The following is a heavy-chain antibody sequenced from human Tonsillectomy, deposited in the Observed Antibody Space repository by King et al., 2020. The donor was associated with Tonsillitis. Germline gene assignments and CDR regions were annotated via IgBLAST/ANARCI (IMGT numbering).Heavy chain of an antibody. CDR1: GDSVSSNSAA. J-gene: IGHJ6*02. Sequence: VQLQQSGPGLVKPSQTLSLTCAISGDSVSSNSAAWNWIRQSPSRGLEWLGRTYYRSKWYNDYAVSVKSRITINPDTSKNQFSLQLNSVTPEDTAVYYCAREGIVATIWYYYGMDVWGQGTTVTVSS. V-gene: IGHV6-1*01. D-gene: IGHD5-12*01. CDR2: TYYRSKWYN. CDR3: AREGIVATIWYYYGMDV.